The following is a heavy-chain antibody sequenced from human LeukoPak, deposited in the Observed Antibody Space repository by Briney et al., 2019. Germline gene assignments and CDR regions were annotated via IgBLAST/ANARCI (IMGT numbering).Heavy chain of an antibody. J-gene: IGHJ4*02. CDR3: ARGSWQLAEEVY. D-gene: IGHD6-6*01. CDR1: GGTFSSYA. CDR2: IIPIFGTT. V-gene: IGHV1-69*06. Sequence: SVKVSCKASGGTFSSYAISWVRQAPGQGLEWMGGIIPIFGTTNYAQKFQGRVTITADKSTTTAYMELSSLRSDDTAVYYCARGSWQLAEEVYWGQGTLVTVSS.